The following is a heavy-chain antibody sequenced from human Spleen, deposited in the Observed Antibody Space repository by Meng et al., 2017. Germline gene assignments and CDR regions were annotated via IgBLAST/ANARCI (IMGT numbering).Heavy chain of an antibody. D-gene: IGHD1-14*01. CDR1: GGSFSGYY. V-gene: IGHV4-34*01. J-gene: IGHJ2*01. CDR2: ITDSGRT. CDR3: ARGSDGMNWYFDL. Sequence: SETLSLTCAVYGGSFSGYYWSWIRQPPGKGLEWIGEITDSGRTNSNPSLKSRVTMLVDTSKNQFSLKLSSVTAADTAVYYCARGSDGMNWYFDLWGRGTLVTVSS.